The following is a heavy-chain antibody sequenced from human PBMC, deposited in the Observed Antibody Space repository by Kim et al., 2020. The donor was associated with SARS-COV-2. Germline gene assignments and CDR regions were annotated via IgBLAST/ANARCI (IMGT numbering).Heavy chain of an antibody. CDR1: GFTFSSYS. D-gene: IGHD3-22*01. Sequence: GGSLRLSCAASGFTFSSYSMNWVRQAPGKGLEWVSYISSSSSTIYYADSVKGRFTISRDNAKNSLYLQMNSLRDEDTAVYYCARGSRAVWYYYDNSGDYWGQGTLVTVSS. V-gene: IGHV3-48*02. CDR3: ARGSRAVWYYYDNSGDY. J-gene: IGHJ4*02. CDR2: ISSSSSTI.